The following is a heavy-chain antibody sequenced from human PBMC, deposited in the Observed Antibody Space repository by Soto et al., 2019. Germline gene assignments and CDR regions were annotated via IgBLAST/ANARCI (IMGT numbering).Heavy chain of an antibody. Sequence: EVQRVESGGGLVKPGGSLRLSCAASGFTFSSYSMNWVRQAPGKGLEWVSSISSSSNYIYYADSVKGRFTISRDNGKNSLYLQMHILRADDTAVYYCARDLIAVAGTDYWGQGTLVTVSS. CDR2: ISSSSNYI. D-gene: IGHD6-19*01. CDR3: ARDLIAVAGTDY. J-gene: IGHJ4*02. CDR1: GFTFSSYS. V-gene: IGHV3-21*01.